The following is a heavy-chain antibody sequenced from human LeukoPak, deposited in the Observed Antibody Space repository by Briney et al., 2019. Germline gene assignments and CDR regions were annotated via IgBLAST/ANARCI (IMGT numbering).Heavy chain of an antibody. CDR2: FYYSGST. V-gene: IGHV4-59*08. D-gene: IGHD1-26*01. J-gene: IGHJ4*02. CDR3: ARHSNSGSYSGGH. Sequence: PSETLSLTCTVSGGSISSYYWSWIRQPPGKGLEWIGYFYYSGSTNYNPSLKSRVTISVDTSKNQFSLKLRSVTAADTAVYYCARHSNSGSYSGGHWGQGTLVTVSS. CDR1: GGSISSYY.